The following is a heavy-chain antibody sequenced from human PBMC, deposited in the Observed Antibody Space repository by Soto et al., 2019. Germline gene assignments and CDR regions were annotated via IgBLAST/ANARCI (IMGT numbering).Heavy chain of an antibody. V-gene: IGHV4-61*01. CDR1: GGSVSSGSYY. J-gene: IGHJ4*02. Sequence: ETLSLTCTVSGGSVSSGSYYWSWIRQPPGKGLEWLGYIYYSGSTNYNPSLKSRVTISVDTPKNQFSLKLSSVTAADTAVYYCARETYYYDSSGYYYHLDYWGQGTLVT. CDR3: ARETYYYDSSGYYYHLDY. D-gene: IGHD3-22*01. CDR2: IYYSGST.